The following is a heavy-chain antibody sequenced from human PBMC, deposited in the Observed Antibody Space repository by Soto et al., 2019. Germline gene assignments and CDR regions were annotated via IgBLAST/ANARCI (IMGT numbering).Heavy chain of an antibody. CDR1: GGTFSSYT. Sequence: QVQLVQSGAEVKKPGSSVKVSCKASGGTFSSYTISWVRQAPGQGLEWMGRIIPILGIANYAQKFQGRVRXXAXKXXSTAYMELSSVRSEDTAVYYCARAHGDYYYYGMDVWGQGATVTVSS. CDR3: ARAHGDYYYYGMDV. J-gene: IGHJ6*02. V-gene: IGHV1-69*02. CDR2: IIPILGIA.